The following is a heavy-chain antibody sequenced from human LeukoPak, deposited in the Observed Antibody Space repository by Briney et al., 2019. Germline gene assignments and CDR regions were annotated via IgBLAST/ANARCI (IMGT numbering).Heavy chain of an antibody. J-gene: IGHJ4*02. CDR3: ARGWTYYDILTGYYMYY. V-gene: IGHV1-46*01. D-gene: IGHD3-9*01. CDR1: GGTFSSYA. CDR2: INPSGGST. Sequence: ASVKVSCKASGGTFSSYAISWVRQAPGQGLEWMGIINPSGGSTTYAQKFQGRVTMTRDTSTSTVYMELSSLRSEDTAVYYCARGWTYYDILTGYYMYYWGQGTLVTVSS.